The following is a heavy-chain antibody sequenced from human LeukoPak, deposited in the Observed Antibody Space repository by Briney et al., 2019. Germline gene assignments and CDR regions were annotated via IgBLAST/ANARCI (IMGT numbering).Heavy chain of an antibody. CDR1: GGTFSAYA. V-gene: IGHV1-69*05. D-gene: IGHD1-26*01. CDR3: ARERGAGHTYLDH. J-gene: IGHJ4*02. Sequence: SVKVSCKASGGTFSAYAVSWVRQAPGQGLEWMGGIIPIFGTANYAQNFQGRVTITTDESTSTAYMELSSLRSEDTAVYYCARERGAGHTYLDHWGQGTPVTVSS. CDR2: IIPIFGTA.